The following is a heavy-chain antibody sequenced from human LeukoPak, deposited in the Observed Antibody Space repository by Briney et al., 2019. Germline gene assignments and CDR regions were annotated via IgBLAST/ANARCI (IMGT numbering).Heavy chain of an antibody. Sequence: GRSLRLSCAASGFTFSSYSMSWVRQAPGKGPECVSVIYPGGTTYYADSVKGRFTISRDDSKNTLYLQMHSLRAEDTAVYYCARESSGYYFDYWGQGTLVTVSS. D-gene: IGHD6-25*01. V-gene: IGHV3-53*01. CDR1: GFTFSSYS. CDR3: ARESSGYYFDY. J-gene: IGHJ4*02. CDR2: IYPGGTT.